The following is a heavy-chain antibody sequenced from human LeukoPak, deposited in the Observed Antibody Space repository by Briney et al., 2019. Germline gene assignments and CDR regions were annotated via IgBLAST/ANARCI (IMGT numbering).Heavy chain of an antibody. D-gene: IGHD1-7*01. CDR3: AGYHWNSGVVY. J-gene: IGHJ4*02. CDR2: ISRSGDTI. V-gene: IGHV3-11*01. CDR1: GFAFSDYA. Sequence: GGSLRLSCAASGFAFSDYAMSWIRQAPGQGLEWVSYISRSGDTIDYADSVKGRFSISRDNAKNSLYLQMNSLRAEDTAVYYCAGYHWNSGVVYWGQGTLVTVSS.